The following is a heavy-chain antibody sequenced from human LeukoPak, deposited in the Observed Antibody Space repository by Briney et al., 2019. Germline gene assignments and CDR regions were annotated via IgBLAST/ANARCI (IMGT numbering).Heavy chain of an antibody. D-gene: IGHD3-10*01. V-gene: IGHV4-39*07. CDR2: INHSGST. J-gene: IGHJ3*02. CDR1: GGSISSSSYY. CDR3: ARSPGMRPYVRGPI. Sequence: SETLSLTCTVSGGSISSSSYYWSWIRQPPGKGLEWIGEINHSGSTNYNPSLKSRVTISVDTSKNQFSLKLSSVTAADTAVYYCARSPGMRPYVRGPIWGQGTMVTVSS.